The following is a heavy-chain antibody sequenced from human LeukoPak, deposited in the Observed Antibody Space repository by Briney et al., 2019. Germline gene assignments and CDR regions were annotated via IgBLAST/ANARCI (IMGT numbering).Heavy chain of an antibody. V-gene: IGHV3-74*01. CDR2: ISGDGTST. J-gene: IGHJ3*01. CDR1: GFTFSRYW. Sequence: QPGGSLRLSCAASGFTFSRYWMHWVRQAPGKGLVSVSRISGDGTSTTYADSVKGRFTISRDNAKNTLYLQMNSLRAEDTAVYYCASVVQGTLGYYWGQGTMVTVSS. CDR3: ASVVQGTLGYY. D-gene: IGHD1/OR15-1a*01.